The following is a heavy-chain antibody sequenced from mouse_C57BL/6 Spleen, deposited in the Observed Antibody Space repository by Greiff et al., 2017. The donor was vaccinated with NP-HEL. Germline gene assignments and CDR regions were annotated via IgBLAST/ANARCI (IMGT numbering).Heavy chain of an antibody. J-gene: IGHJ1*03. CDR1: GFTFSDYG. Sequence: DVMLVESGGGLVKPGGSLKLSCAASGFTFSDYGMHWVRQAPEKGLEWVAYISSGSSTIYYADTVKGRFTISRDNAKNTLFLQMTSLRSEDTAMYYCARLVGLDWYFDVWGTGTTVTVSS. V-gene: IGHV5-17*01. CDR3: ARLVGLDWYFDV. CDR2: ISSGSSTI. D-gene: IGHD1-1*02.